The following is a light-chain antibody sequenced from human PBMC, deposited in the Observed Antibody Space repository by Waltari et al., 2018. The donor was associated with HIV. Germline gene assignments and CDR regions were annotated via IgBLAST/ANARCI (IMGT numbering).Light chain of an antibody. CDR1: SSDIGAYDY. CDR3: SSYGGVASYLI. CDR2: DVN. J-gene: IGLJ2*01. V-gene: IGLV2-11*01. Sequence: HSALTQPRSVSGSPGQSVTISCTGTSSDIGAYDYVSWFQKFPGRAPKLLIFDVNMRPSGVPDRFSGFKSGDTASLTISGLQPDDESDYFCSSYGGVASYLIFGGGTTRTVL.